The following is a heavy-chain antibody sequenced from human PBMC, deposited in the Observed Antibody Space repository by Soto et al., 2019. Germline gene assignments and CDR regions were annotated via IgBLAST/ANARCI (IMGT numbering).Heavy chain of an antibody. CDR1: GFTFSNYW. V-gene: IGHV3-7*03. J-gene: IGHJ4*02. D-gene: IGHD3-22*01. CDR3: AKDKVPMIVVVITTQLFDY. Sequence: GGSLRLSCAASGFTFSNYWMSWVRQAPGKGLEWVANIKQDGSEKNYVDSVKGRFTISRDNAKNSLDLQMNSLRAEDTAVYYCAKDKVPMIVVVITTQLFDYWGQGTLVTVS. CDR2: IKQDGSEK.